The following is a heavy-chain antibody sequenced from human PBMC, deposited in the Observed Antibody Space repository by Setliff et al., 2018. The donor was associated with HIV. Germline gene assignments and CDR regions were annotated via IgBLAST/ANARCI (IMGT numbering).Heavy chain of an antibody. CDR1: GVSLSSGNYY. Sequence: PSETLSLTCTVSGVSLSSGNYYWSWIRQPAGKGLERIGRISPSGSTNYNSSLKSRVTMSVDTSNNLLSLKLTSVTAADTAVYHCARSSSNYYFDYWGQGTLVTVSS. CDR2: ISPSGST. J-gene: IGHJ4*02. CDR3: ARSSSNYYFDY. D-gene: IGHD6-6*01. V-gene: IGHV4-61*02.